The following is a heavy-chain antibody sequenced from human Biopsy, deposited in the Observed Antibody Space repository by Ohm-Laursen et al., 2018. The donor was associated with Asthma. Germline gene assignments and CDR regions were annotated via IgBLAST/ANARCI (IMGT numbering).Heavy chain of an antibody. CDR1: PGSFSGFF. J-gene: IGHJ3*02. V-gene: IGHV4-34*01. D-gene: IGHD1-26*01. Sequence: SETLSLTCDVYPGSFSGFFWTWIRQSPGKGLEWIGETNERGVTNNNPSLKSRVTISVDTSKNQFSLQLRSVTAADTAVYYCARQKLVAAEGPFDMWGQGTMVIVSS. CDR2: TNERGVT. CDR3: ARQKLVAAEGPFDM.